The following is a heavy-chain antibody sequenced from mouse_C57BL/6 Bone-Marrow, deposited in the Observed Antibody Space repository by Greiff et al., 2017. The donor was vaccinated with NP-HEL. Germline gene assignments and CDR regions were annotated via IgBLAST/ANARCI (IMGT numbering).Heavy chain of an antibody. V-gene: IGHV1-69*01. Sequence: VQLQQPGAELVMPGASVKLSCKASGYTFTSYWMHWVKQRPGQGLEWIGEIDPSDSYTNYNQKFKGKSTLTVDKSSSTAYMQLSSLTSEDSAVYYCARWALYYYGSRGYFDYWGQGTTLTVSS. D-gene: IGHD1-1*01. J-gene: IGHJ2*01. CDR3: ARWALYYYGSRGYFDY. CDR2: IDPSDSYT. CDR1: GYTFTSYW.